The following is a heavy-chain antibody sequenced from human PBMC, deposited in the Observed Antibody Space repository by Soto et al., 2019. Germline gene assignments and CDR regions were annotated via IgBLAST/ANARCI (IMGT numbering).Heavy chain of an antibody. CDR1: GFTFSSYW. J-gene: IGHJ6*03. D-gene: IGHD3-3*01. Sequence: GGSLRLSCAASGFTFSSYWMSWVRQAPGKGLEWVANIKQDGSEKYYVDSVKGRFTISRDNAKNSLYLQMNSLRAEDTAVYYCARWIDEDFWCGYYTYYYYYNYMDVWGKGTRVTVSS. V-gene: IGHV3-7*01. CDR2: IKQDGSEK. CDR3: ARWIDEDFWCGYYTYYYYYNYMDV.